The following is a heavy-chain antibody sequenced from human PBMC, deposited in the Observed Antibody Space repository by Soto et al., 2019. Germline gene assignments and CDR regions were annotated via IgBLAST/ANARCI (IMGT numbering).Heavy chain of an antibody. CDR1: GDSVSSTGAA. CDR3: ARTVGWLDP. D-gene: IGHD1-26*01. Sequence: SQTLSLTCAISGDSVSSTGAAWNWIKQSPSRGLEWLGRTYYRSKWYKEYAASVKSRITINPDTSKNQFSLQLNSVSPEDTAVYYCARTVGWLDPWGQGSLVTVSS. J-gene: IGHJ5*02. CDR2: TYYRSKWYK. V-gene: IGHV6-1*01.